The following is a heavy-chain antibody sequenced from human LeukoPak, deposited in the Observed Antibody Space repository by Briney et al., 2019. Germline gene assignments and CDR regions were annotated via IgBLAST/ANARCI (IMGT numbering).Heavy chain of an antibody. V-gene: IGHV4-39*01. CDR3: ARPTVYGDYGLN. Sequence: PSETLSLTCTVSGGSISSSSYDWGWIRQPPGKGLEWIGSIYYSGSTYYNPSLKSRVTISVDTSKNQFSLKLSSVTAADTAVYYCARPTVYGDYGLNWGQGTLVTVSS. D-gene: IGHD4-17*01. CDR1: GGSISSSSYD. CDR2: IYYSGST. J-gene: IGHJ4*02.